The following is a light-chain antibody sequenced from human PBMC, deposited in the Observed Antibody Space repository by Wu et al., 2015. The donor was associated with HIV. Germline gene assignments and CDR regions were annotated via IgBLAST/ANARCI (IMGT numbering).Light chain of an antibody. CDR2: DIS. V-gene: IGKV1-13*02. J-gene: IGKJ4*02. CDR1: QVIRSA. CDR3: QQSYSSRLT. Sequence: IQLTQSPSSLSASVGDRVSITCRASQVIRSAFAWYQQKPGKPPKLLIYDISSLERGVPSRFNGSGLGTDFTLTISSLEPEDFATYYCQQSYSSRLTFGGGTKVETK.